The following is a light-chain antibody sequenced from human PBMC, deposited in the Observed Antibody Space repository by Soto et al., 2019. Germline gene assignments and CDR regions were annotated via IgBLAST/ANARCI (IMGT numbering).Light chain of an antibody. V-gene: IGLV2-8*01. CDR1: SSDVGGYNY. CDR2: EVS. Sequence: QSALTQPPSASGSPGQSVTTSCTGTSSDVGGYNYVSWYQQHPDKAPKLIIYEVSKRPSGVPDRFSGSKSGNTASLTVSGLQAEDEADYYCSSYGGYNNVIFGGGTKLTVL. J-gene: IGLJ2*01. CDR3: SSYGGYNNVI.